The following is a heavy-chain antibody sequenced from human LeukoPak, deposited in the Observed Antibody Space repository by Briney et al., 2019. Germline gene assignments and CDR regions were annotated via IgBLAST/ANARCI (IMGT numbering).Heavy chain of an antibody. D-gene: IGHD3-10*01. Sequence: GGSLRLSCAASGFTVSSNYVSWVRQAPGKGLEWVSIIYSGGSIYYADSVKGRFTISRDSSKNTLYLQMNSLRAEDTAVYYCAREAGYYGSGSFYHYYFDYWGQGTLVTVSS. J-gene: IGHJ4*02. V-gene: IGHV3-66*01. CDR2: IYSGGSI. CDR3: AREAGYYGSGSFYHYYFDY. CDR1: GFTVSSNY.